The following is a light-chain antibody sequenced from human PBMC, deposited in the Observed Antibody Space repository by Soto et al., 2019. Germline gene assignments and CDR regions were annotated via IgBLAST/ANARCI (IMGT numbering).Light chain of an antibody. CDR1: QSVSSSY. CDR3: QQYGSSPWT. Sequence: EIVLTQSPGTLSLSPGERATLSCRASQSVSSSYLAWYPQKPGQAPRLLIYGASSRATGIPDRFSGSGSGTDFTLTISRLEPEDFAVYYCQQYGSSPWTFGQGTTVDIK. J-gene: IGKJ1*01. V-gene: IGKV3-20*01. CDR2: GAS.